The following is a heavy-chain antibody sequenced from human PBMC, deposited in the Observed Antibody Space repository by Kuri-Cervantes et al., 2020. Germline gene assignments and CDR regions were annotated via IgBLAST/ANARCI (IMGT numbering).Heavy chain of an antibody. CDR1: GGSISSSSYY. CDR3: ARGRYYYYYMDV. Sequence: SETLSLTCTVSGGSISSSSYYWGWIRQPPGKGLEWIGEIYHSGSTNYNPSLKSRVTISVDKSKNQFSLKLSSVTAADTAVYYCARGRYYYYYMDVWGKGTTVTVSS. J-gene: IGHJ6*03. D-gene: IGHD3-10*01. V-gene: IGHV4-39*07. CDR2: IYHSGST.